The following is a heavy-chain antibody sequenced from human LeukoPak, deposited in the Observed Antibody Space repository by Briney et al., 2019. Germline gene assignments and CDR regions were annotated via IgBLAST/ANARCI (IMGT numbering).Heavy chain of an antibody. Sequence: GGSLRLSCAASGFTFSSYWMSWVRRAPGKGLEWVANIKQDGSETYYLDSVKGRFTISKDNAKNSLYLQMNSLRAEDTALYHCARNNGMDVWGQGTTVIVSS. CDR1: GFTFSSYW. J-gene: IGHJ6*02. V-gene: IGHV3-7*03. CDR3: ARNNGMDV. CDR2: IKQDGSET.